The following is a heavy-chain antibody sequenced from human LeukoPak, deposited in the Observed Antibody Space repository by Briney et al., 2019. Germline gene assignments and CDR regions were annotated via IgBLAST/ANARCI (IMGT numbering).Heavy chain of an antibody. J-gene: IGHJ5*02. CDR3: ARDNGSGSHLLNWFDP. CDR1: GYTFTGYY. Sequence: GASVKVSCKASGYTFTGYYMHWVRQAPGQGLEWMGWINPNSGATNYAQKFQGRVTMTRGTSISTAYMELSRLRSDDTAVYYCARDNGSGSHLLNWFDPWGQGTLVTVSS. CDR2: INPNSGAT. V-gene: IGHV1-2*02. D-gene: IGHD3-10*01.